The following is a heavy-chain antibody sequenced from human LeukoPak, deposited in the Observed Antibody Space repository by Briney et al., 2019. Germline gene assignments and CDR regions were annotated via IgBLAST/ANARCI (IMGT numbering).Heavy chain of an antibody. V-gene: IGHV4-4*02. D-gene: IGHD1-26*01. CDR1: GGSISSSNW. J-gene: IGHJ3*02. Sequence: SETLSLTCAVSGGSISSSNWWSWVRQPPGKGLEWIGEIYHSGSTYYNPSLKSRVTISVDTSKNQFSLKLSSVTAADTAVYYCARGLGADAFDIWGQGTMVTVSS. CDR2: IYHSGST. CDR3: ARGLGADAFDI.